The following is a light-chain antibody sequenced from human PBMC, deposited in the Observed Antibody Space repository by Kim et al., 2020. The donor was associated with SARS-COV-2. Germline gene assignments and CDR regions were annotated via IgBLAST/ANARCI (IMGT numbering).Light chain of an antibody. Sequence: EIVMTQSPATLSVSPGERITLSCRASQSVNSDLAWYQQKPGQAPRLLIYGATTRATDIPVRFSGSGSGTEFTLTISSLQSEDFAIYYCKQYHGWPPRTFGQGTKVDIK. V-gene: IGKV3-15*01. CDR1: QSVNSD. CDR3: KQYHGWPPRT. CDR2: GAT. J-gene: IGKJ1*01.